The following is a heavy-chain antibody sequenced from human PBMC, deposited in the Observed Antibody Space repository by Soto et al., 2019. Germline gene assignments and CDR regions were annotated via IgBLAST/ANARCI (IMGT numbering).Heavy chain of an antibody. J-gene: IGHJ3*02. CDR1: GYTFTSYA. CDR2: INAGNGNT. V-gene: IGHV1-3*01. CDR3: ARDLREDAFDI. Sequence: ASVKVSCKASGYTFTSYAMHWLRQAPGQRLEWMGWINAGNGNTKYSQKFQGRVTITRDTSASTAYMELSSLRSEDTAVYYCARDLREDAFDIWGQGTMVTVSS.